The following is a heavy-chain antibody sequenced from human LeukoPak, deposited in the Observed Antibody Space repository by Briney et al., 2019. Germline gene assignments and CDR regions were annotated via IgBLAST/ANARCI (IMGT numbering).Heavy chain of an antibody. V-gene: IGHV5-51*01. J-gene: IGHJ4*01. CDR2: IYPGDSDA. D-gene: IGHD6-19*01. CDR3: ARGSASSGWYVFYHYDY. Sequence: GESLKISCKGSGYSFTSYWIGWVRQMPGKGLEWMGIIYPGDSDARYNPSFQGQVTISADKSISTAYLQWSSLKASDTAMYYCARGSASSGWYVFYHYDYWGQGTLVTVSS. CDR1: GYSFTSYW.